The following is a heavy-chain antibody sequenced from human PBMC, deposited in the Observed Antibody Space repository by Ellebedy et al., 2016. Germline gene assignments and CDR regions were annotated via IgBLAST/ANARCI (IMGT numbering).Heavy chain of an antibody. Sequence: SETLSLXCAVYGGSFSGYYWSWIRQPPGKGLEWIGYIYYSGSTNYNPSLKSRVTISVDTSKNQFSLKLSSVTAADTAVYYCARDAREYSGSYWDYYYYYGMDVWGQGTTVTVSS. CDR2: IYYSGST. CDR3: ARDAREYSGSYWDYYYYYGMDV. CDR1: GGSFSGYY. J-gene: IGHJ6*02. D-gene: IGHD1-26*01. V-gene: IGHV4-59*01.